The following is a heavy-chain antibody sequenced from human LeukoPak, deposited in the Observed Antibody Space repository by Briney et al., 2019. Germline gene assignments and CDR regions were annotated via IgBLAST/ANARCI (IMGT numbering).Heavy chain of an antibody. J-gene: IGHJ4*02. D-gene: IGHD3-16*02. V-gene: IGHV3-23*01. CDR2: ISGSGSST. Sequence: GGSLRLSCAASGFTFSSYAMSWVRQAPGKGLEWVSAISGSGSSTYYADSVKGRFTISRDNSKNTLYLQMNSLRAEDTAVYYCSKFSDNYVWGSYRYLGFDHWGQGTLVTVSS. CDR3: SKFSDNYVWGSYRYLGFDH. CDR1: GFTFSSYA.